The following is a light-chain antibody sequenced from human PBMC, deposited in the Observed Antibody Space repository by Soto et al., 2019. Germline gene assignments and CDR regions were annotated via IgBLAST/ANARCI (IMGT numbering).Light chain of an antibody. CDR3: CSYTTSNTRQIV. CDR1: SSDVGGYNY. CDR2: DVS. V-gene: IGLV2-14*01. J-gene: IGLJ1*01. Sequence: QSALTQPASVSGSPGQSSTISCTGTSSDVGGYNYVSWYQQHPGKAPKFMIYDVSNRPSGVSNRFSGSKSCNTASLTISGLQAEDEADYYCCSYTTSNTRQIVFGTGTKLTVL.